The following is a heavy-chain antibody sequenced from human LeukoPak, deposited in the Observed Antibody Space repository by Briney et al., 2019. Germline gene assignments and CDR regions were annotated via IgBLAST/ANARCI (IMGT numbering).Heavy chain of an antibody. Sequence: PSETLSLTCAVYGGFFSGYYWSWIRQPPGKGLEWIGEINHSGSTNYNPSLKSRVTISVDTSKNQFSLKLSSVTAADTAVYYCARGRNWFDHWGQGTLVTVSS. CDR3: ARGRNWFDH. V-gene: IGHV4-34*01. J-gene: IGHJ5*02. CDR2: INHSGST. CDR1: GGFFSGYY.